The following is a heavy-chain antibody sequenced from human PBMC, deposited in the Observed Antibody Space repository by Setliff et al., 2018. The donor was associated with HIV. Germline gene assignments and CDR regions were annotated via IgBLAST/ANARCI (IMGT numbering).Heavy chain of an antibody. V-gene: IGHV4-31*03. Sequence: TSETLSLTCTVSGASISSGGFYWNWIRQRPGKGLEWIGHIHYSGNTYYNPSLKSRLAISVDTSKMQFSLTVTSMTAADTAVYYCARVRTGDRSFDFWGQGTLVTVSS. CDR2: IHYSGNT. CDR1: GASISSGGFY. J-gene: IGHJ4*02. CDR3: ARVRTGDRSFDF. D-gene: IGHD1-1*01.